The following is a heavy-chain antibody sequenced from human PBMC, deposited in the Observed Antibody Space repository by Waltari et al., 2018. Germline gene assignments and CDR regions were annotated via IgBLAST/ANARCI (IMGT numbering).Heavy chain of an antibody. J-gene: IGHJ4*02. CDR1: YDSFRKYY. CDR2: IHGSGST. CDR3: AREYSSFEPIFDY. V-gene: IGHV4-34*02. D-gene: IGHD5-12*01. Sequence: QVPLQQWGAGLLKPSETLSVTCDVLYDSFRKYYWVWLRQSPGKGLEWIGEIHGSGSTNYKPSLKGRVTISLDMSKKQVSLRVTSVTAADTAVYYCAREYSSFEPIFDYWGRGTLVTVSS.